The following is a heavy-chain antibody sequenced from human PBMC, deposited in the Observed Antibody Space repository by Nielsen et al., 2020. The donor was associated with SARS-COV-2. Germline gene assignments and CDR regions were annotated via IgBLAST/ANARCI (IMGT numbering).Heavy chain of an antibody. D-gene: IGHD3-16*01. CDR3: ARGGRITFGGADDAFDI. J-gene: IGHJ3*02. CDR2: IYHSGRT. Sequence: SETLSLTCAVSGGSISSGGYSWSWIQQPPGKGLEWIGHIYHSGRTYYNPSLKSRVTISVDRSKNQFSLKLSSVTAADTAVYYCARGGRITFGGADDAFDIWGQGTMVTVSS. CDR1: GGSISSGGYS. V-gene: IGHV4-30-2*01.